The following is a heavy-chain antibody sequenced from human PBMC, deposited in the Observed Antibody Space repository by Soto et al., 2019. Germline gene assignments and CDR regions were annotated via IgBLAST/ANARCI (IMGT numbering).Heavy chain of an antibody. Sequence: GGSLRLSCAASGFTFTRYSMNWVRQAPGKGLEWVSSISSTTNYIYYGDSMKGRFTISRGNAKNSLYLEMNSLRAEDTAVYYCARDNKARRGYFDYWGQGTLVTVSS. CDR1: GFTFTRYS. CDR3: ARDNKARRGYFDY. V-gene: IGHV3-21*06. CDR2: ISSTTNYI. D-gene: IGHD6-6*01. J-gene: IGHJ4*02.